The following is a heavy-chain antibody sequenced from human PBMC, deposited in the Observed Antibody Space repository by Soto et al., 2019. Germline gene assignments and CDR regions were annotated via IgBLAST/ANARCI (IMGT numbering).Heavy chain of an antibody. Sequence: PGGSLRLSCAASGFTFSSYSMNWVRQTPGEGLEWVSVISGGGGTTYYADSVKGRFTISRDNSKNTVYLQMNSLRSEDTATYYCATKRSGESPFDSWGQGTLVTVSS. CDR3: ATKRSGESPFDS. J-gene: IGHJ4*02. D-gene: IGHD3-10*01. CDR1: GFTFSSYS. V-gene: IGHV3-23*01. CDR2: ISGGGGTT.